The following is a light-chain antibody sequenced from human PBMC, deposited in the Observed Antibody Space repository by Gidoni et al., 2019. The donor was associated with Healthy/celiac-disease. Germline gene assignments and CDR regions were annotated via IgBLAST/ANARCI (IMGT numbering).Light chain of an antibody. V-gene: IGLV3-25*03. Sequence: SYELTQPPSVSVSPGQTARISCSGDALPKQYAYWYQQKPGQAPGLGIYKDSERPSGIPEGFSGPSLGKTGKLNISGVQAEDEADYYCQSADSSGTYVVFGGGTKLTVL. J-gene: IGLJ2*01. CDR3: QSADSSGTYVV. CDR2: KDS. CDR1: ALPKQY.